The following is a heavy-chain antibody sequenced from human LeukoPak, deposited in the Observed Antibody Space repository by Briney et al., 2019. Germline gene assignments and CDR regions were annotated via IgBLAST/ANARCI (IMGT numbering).Heavy chain of an antibody. J-gene: IGHJ4*02. D-gene: IGHD1-14*01. V-gene: IGHV3-23*01. Sequence: GGSLRLSCAASGFTFSTSAMSWVRQAPGKGLEWVSGISGSGDSTYYVDSVKGRFTISRDNSKSTLYLHMNSLRAEDTAIYYRAKRRSEVPVAASNYWGQGTLVTVSS. CDR2: ISGSGDST. CDR3: AKRRSEVPVAASNY. CDR1: GFTFSTSA.